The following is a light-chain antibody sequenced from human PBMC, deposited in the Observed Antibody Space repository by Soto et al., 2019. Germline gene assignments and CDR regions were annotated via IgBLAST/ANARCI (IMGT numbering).Light chain of an antibody. CDR2: AAS. CDR1: QGISSY. V-gene: IGKV1-27*01. Sequence: DIQMTQSPSSLSASVGDRVTITCRASQGISSYLAWYQQKPGKPPKLLMHAASTLQSGVPSRFSGSGSGTDFTLTISSLQPEDVATYYCQKYDSVLLTFGGGTKVDI. J-gene: IGKJ4*01. CDR3: QKYDSVLLT.